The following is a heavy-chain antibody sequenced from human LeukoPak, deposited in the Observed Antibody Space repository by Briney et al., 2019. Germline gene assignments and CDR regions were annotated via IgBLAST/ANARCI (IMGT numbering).Heavy chain of an antibody. CDR1: GYTFTGYY. V-gene: IGHV1-2*02. CDR2: INPNSGGT. J-gene: IGHJ4*02. Sequence: ASVKVSCKASGYTFTGYYTHWVRQAPGQGLEWMGWINPNSGGTNYAQKFQGRVTMTRDTSISTAYMELSRLRSDDTAVYYCARVHGQDVVVVAAFDYWGQGTLVTVSS. CDR3: ARVHGQDVVVVAAFDY. D-gene: IGHD2-15*01.